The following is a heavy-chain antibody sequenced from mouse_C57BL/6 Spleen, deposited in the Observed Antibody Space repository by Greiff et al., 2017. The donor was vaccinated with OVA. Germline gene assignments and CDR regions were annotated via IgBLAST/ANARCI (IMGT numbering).Heavy chain of an antibody. V-gene: IGHV1-50*01. J-gene: IGHJ3*01. Sequence: QVQLQQPGAELVKPGASVKLSCKASGYTFTSYWMQWVKQRPGQGLEWIGEIDPSDSYPKSNQKFKGKATLTVDTSSSTAYMQLSSLTSEDSAVYYGARGGGGSWFAYWGQGTLVTVSA. CDR2: IDPSDSYP. CDR3: ARGGGGSWFAY. CDR1: GYTFTSYW.